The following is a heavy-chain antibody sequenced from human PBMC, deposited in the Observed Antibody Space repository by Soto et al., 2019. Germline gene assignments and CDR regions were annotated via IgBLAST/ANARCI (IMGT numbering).Heavy chain of an antibody. D-gene: IGHD2-15*01. Sequence: SETLSLTCAVYGGSFSGYYWSWIRQPPGKGLEWIGEINHSGSTNYNPSLKSRVTISVDTSKNQFSLKLSSVTAADTAVYYCASMVVVVVAATRPGWFDPWGQGTLVTVSS. V-gene: IGHV4-34*01. J-gene: IGHJ5*02. CDR1: GGSFSGYY. CDR2: INHSGST. CDR3: ASMVVVVVAATRPGWFDP.